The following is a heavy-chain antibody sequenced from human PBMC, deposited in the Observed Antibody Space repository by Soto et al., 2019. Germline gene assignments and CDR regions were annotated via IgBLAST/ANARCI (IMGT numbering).Heavy chain of an antibody. V-gene: IGHV3-74*01. J-gene: IGHJ4*02. CDR2: INTEGNNT. Sequence: GGSLRLSCAASGLTLSSYWMHSYRQPPGKGLEWVSRINTEGNNTAYADSVKGRFTIARDISKNTLYLQVSGLRAEDTAVYYCARWFTYGNFDYFDYWGQGTQVTVSS. D-gene: IGHD3-10*01. CDR1: GLTLSSYW. CDR3: ARWFTYGNFDYFDY.